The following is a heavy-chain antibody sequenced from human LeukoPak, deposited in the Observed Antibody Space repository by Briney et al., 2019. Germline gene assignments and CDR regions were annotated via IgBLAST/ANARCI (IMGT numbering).Heavy chain of an antibody. D-gene: IGHD3-10*01. CDR1: GFSFSGYY. Sequence: GSLRLSCEASGFSFSGYYMTWIRQPAGKGLEWIGRIYTSGSTNYNPSLKSRVTMSVDTSKNQFSLKLSSVTAADTAVYYCARDRYYYGSGSYPLDYWGQGTLVTVSS. CDR2: IYTSGST. CDR3: ARDRYYYGSGSYPLDY. V-gene: IGHV4-4*07. J-gene: IGHJ4*02.